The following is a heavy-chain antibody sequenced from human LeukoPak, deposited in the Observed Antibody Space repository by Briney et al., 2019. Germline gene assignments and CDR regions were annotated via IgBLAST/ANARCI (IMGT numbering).Heavy chain of an antibody. V-gene: IGHV4-39*07. CDR3: ARGYRKGYCSGGSCYSKRWFDP. Sequence: SSETLSLTCTVSGGSISSSNYYWGWIRQPPGKGLEWIGTIYYSGSTYYNPSLKSRVTISVDTSKNQFSLKLSSVTAADTAVYYCARGYRKGYCSGGSCYSKRWFDPWGQGTLVTVSS. J-gene: IGHJ5*02. CDR1: GGSISSSNYY. D-gene: IGHD2-15*01. CDR2: IYYSGST.